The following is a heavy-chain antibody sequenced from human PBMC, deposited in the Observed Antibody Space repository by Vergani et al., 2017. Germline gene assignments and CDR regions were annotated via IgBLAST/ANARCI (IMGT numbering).Heavy chain of an antibody. J-gene: IGHJ2*01. D-gene: IGHD3-10*01. CDR3: ARVNQYYGSGSLYWYFDL. V-gene: IGHV1-2*02. Sequence: QVQLVQSGAEVKKPGASVKVSCKASGYTFTGYYMHWVRQAPGQGLEWMGWINPNSGGTNYAQKFQGRFTMTRDTSISTAYMELSRLRSDDTAVYYCARVNQYYGSGSLYWYFDLWGRGTLVTVSS. CDR1: GYTFTGYY. CDR2: INPNSGGT.